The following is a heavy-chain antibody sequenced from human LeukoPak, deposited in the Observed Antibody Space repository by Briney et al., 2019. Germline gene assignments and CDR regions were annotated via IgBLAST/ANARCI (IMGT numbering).Heavy chain of an antibody. V-gene: IGHV3-30*02. Sequence: GGSLRLSCAASGFTFNSYGMHWVRQAPGKGLEWVAFIRYDGSDKYHADSVKGRLTISRDNSKNTLYLQMSSLRAEDTAVYYCAKGSYYCSSSSCPQYYYYMDVWGKGTTVTVSS. J-gene: IGHJ6*03. CDR1: GFTFNSYG. CDR3: AKGSYYCSSSSCPQYYYYMDV. D-gene: IGHD2-2*01. CDR2: IRYDGSDK.